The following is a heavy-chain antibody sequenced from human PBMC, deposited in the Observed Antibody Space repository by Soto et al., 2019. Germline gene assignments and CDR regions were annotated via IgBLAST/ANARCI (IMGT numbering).Heavy chain of an antibody. CDR2: IKQDGSEK. D-gene: IGHD3-22*01. CDR3: ARDLRVSYYDSSGYSHYYYYYGMDV. Sequence: GGSLRLSCAASGFTFSSYWMSWVRQAPGKGLEWVANIKQDGSEKYYVDSVKGRFTISRDNAKNSLYLQMNSLRAEDTAVYYCARDLRVSYYDSSGYSHYYYYYGMDVWGQGTTVTVSS. V-gene: IGHV3-7*05. CDR1: GFTFSSYW. J-gene: IGHJ6*02.